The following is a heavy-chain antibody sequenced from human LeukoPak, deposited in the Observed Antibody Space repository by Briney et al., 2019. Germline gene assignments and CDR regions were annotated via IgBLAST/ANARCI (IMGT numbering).Heavy chain of an antibody. CDR1: GYTLTAHY. V-gene: IGHV1-2*06. Sequence: ASVKVSCKASGYTLTAHYMHWVRQAPGQGLEWMGQINPNSGDTNYAQKFQGRVTMTRDTSISTAYMDLSRLTSDDTAVYYCARPYGSGSFDNWFDPWGQGTLVIVSS. CDR2: INPNSGDT. D-gene: IGHD3-10*01. J-gene: IGHJ5*02. CDR3: ARPYGSGSFDNWFDP.